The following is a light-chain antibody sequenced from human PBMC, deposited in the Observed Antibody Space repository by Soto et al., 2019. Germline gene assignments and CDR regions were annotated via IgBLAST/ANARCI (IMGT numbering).Light chain of an antibody. CDR2: DVS. CDR1: SSDVGGYNY. Sequence: SVLTQPASVSGSPGQSITISCTGTSSDVGGYNYVSWYQQHPGKAPKLMIYDVSNRPSGVSNRFSGSKSGNTASLTISGLQAEDEADYYCNSYTSSSTYVFGTGTKVT. V-gene: IGLV2-14*01. J-gene: IGLJ1*01. CDR3: NSYTSSSTYV.